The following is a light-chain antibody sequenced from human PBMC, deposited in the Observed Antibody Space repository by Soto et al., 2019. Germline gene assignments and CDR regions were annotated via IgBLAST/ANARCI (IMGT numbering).Light chain of an antibody. J-gene: IGKJ3*01. CDR1: QSVSSSY. CDR2: GAS. CDR3: QQYSSSPPEVT. Sequence: EIVLTQSPGTLSLSPGERATLSCRASQSVSSSYLAWYQQRPGQAPRLLIFGASYRATGVPDRFSGSGSGTDFTHTISRLEPEDFAVYYCQQYSSSPPEVTFGPGSKVDSK. V-gene: IGKV3-20*01.